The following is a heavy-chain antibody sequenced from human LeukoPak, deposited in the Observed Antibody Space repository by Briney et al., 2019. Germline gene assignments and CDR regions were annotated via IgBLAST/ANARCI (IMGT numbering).Heavy chain of an antibody. CDR1: GVSISSSNSY. J-gene: IGHJ3*02. CDR3: ARPDYGDYVFDI. Sequence: SETLSLTCTVSGVSISSSNSYWGWIRQPPGKGLERIGSIYYSGNTYYNASLKSQVSISIDTSKNQFSLRLTSVTAADTAVYHCARPDYGDYVFDIWGQGAMVTVSS. D-gene: IGHD4-17*01. CDR2: IYYSGNT. V-gene: IGHV4-39*01.